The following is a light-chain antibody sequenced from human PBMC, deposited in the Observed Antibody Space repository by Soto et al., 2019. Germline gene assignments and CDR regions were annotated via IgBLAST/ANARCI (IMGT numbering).Light chain of an antibody. CDR1: QYVSSF. CDR2: DAS. CDR3: QQQGRSWIT. Sequence: EIVLTQSPATLSLSPGERATLSCRASQYVSSFLAWYQQKAGQAPRLLIYDASHRATGIPARFSGSGSGTDFTLTINSLEPEDFALYYCQQQGRSWITFGQGTRLEIK. V-gene: IGKV3-11*01. J-gene: IGKJ5*01.